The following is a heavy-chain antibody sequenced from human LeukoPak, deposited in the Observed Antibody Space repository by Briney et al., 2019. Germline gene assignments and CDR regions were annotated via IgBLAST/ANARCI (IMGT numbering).Heavy chain of an antibody. CDR2: IWYDGSNK. CDR3: ARNTYSSSWYKPGGNWFDP. V-gene: IGHV3-33*01. CDR1: GFTFSSYG. J-gene: IGHJ5*02. Sequence: GGSLRLSCAASGFTFSSYGMHWVRQAPGKGLEWVAVIWYDGSNKYYADSVKGRFTISRDNSKNTPYLQMNSLRAEDTAVYYCARNTYSSSWYKPGGNWFDPWGQGTLVTVSS. D-gene: IGHD6-13*01.